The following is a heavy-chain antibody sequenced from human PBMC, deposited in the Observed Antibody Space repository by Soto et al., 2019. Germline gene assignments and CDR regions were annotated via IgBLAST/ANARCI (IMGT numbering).Heavy chain of an antibody. Sequence: GGSLRLSCAASGFTFSSYWMSWVRQAPGKGLEWVANIKQDGSEKYYVDSVKGRFTISRDNAKNSLYLQMNSLRAEDTAVYYCARAPGFWSGYYGRVRESYYYYYMDVWGKGTTVTVSS. CDR3: ARAPGFWSGYYGRVRESYYYYYMDV. V-gene: IGHV3-7*01. J-gene: IGHJ6*03. CDR2: IKQDGSEK. CDR1: GFTFSSYW. D-gene: IGHD3-3*01.